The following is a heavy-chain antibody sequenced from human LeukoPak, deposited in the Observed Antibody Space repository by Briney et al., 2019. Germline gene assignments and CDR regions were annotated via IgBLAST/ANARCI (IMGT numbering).Heavy chain of an antibody. V-gene: IGHV3-23*01. CDR3: AKTPDYYDSSGYPVP. D-gene: IGHD3-22*01. Sequence: GGSLRLSCAASGFTFSSYAMSWVRQAPGKGLEWVSAISGSGGSTYYADSVKGRYTISRDNSKNTLYLQMNSLRAEDTAVYYCAKTPDYYDSSGYPVPWGQGTLVTVSS. CDR2: ISGSGGST. J-gene: IGHJ5*02. CDR1: GFTFSSYA.